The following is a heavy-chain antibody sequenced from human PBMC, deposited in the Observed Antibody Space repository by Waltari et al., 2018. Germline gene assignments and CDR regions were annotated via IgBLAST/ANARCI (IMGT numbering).Heavy chain of an antibody. CDR2: INPNSGGT. D-gene: IGHD2-15*01. J-gene: IGHJ4*02. V-gene: IGHV1-2*06. CDR3: ATVVRSGGSWAPPY. CDR1: GYTFTGYY. Sequence: QVQLVQSGAEVKKPGASVKVSCKASGYTFTGYYMHWVRQAPGQGLEWMGRINPNSGGTNYAQKFQGRVTITADTSTDTAYMELSSLRSEDTAVYYCATVVRSGGSWAPPYWGQGTLVTVSS.